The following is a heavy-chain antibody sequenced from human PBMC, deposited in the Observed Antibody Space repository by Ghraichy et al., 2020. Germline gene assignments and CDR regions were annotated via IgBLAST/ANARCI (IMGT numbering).Heavy chain of an antibody. CDR2: ISNSGSIT. CDR1: GFTFSTYW. CDR3: ARSPTTLGLDP. Sequence: GGSLRLSCAASGFTFSTYWMHWVRRAPGKGPVWVSRISNSGSITNYADSVKGRFTISRDNAKNTLYLQMNSLRAEDTAVYYCARSPTTLGLDPWGQGTLVTVSS. V-gene: IGHV3-74*01. J-gene: IGHJ5*02. D-gene: IGHD4-23*01.